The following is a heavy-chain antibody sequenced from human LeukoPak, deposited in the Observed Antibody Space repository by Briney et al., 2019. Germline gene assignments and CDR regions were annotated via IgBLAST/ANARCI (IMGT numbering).Heavy chain of an antibody. CDR2: ITTTGGST. CDR3: SKSSGFHDY. V-gene: IGHV3-23*01. CDR1: GFTFSSYA. Sequence: GGSLRLSCAASGFTFSSYAMTWVRQAPGKGLEWVSTITTTGGSTYYVDSVKGRFTISRDNSKNTLYLQMNSLRAEDTAVYYCSKSSGFHDYWGQGTLVTVSS. J-gene: IGHJ4*02. D-gene: IGHD3-10*01.